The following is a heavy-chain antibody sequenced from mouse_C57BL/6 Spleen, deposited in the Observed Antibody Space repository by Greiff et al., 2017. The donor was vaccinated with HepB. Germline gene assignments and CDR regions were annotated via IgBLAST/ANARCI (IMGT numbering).Heavy chain of an antibody. Sequence: QVQLKQPGAELVKPGASVKLSCKASGYTFTSYWMHWVKQRPGQGLEWIGMIHPNSGSTNYNEKFKSKATLTVDKSSSTAYMQLSSLTSEDSAVYYCASGDYDGAWFAYWGQGTLVTVSA. D-gene: IGHD2-4*01. CDR1: GYTFTSYW. J-gene: IGHJ3*01. CDR2: IHPNSGST. CDR3: ASGDYDGAWFAY. V-gene: IGHV1-64*01.